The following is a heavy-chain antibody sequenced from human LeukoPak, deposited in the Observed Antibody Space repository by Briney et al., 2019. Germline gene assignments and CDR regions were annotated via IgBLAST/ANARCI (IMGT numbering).Heavy chain of an antibody. CDR2: IWYDGSNK. CDR3: AKVDDSSGYYPQD. J-gene: IGHJ4*02. CDR1: GFTFSSYG. D-gene: IGHD3-22*01. Sequence: GGSLRLSCAASGFTFSSYGMHWVLQAPGKGLEWVAIIWYDGSNKYYADSVKGRFTISRDNSKNTLYLQMNSLRAEDTAVYYCAKVDDSSGYYPQDWGQGTLVTVSS. V-gene: IGHV3-33*06.